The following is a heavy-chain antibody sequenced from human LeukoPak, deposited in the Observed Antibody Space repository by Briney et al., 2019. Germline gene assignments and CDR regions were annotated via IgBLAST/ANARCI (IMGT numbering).Heavy chain of an antibody. D-gene: IGHD3-10*01. J-gene: IGHJ6*02. CDR1: GYTFTSYG. CDR2: ISAYNGNT. CDR3: ARDPFYYGSGSGIPYYYYGMDV. Sequence: ASVNVSCKASGYTFTSYGISWVRQAPGQGLEWMGWISAYNGNTNYAQKLQGRVTMTTDTSTSTAYMELRSLRSDDTAVYYCARDPFYYGSGSGIPYYYYGMDVWGQGTTVTVSS. V-gene: IGHV1-18*01.